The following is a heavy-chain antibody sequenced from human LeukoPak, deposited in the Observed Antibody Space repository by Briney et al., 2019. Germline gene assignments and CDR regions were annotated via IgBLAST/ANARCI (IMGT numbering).Heavy chain of an antibody. D-gene: IGHD3-9*01. J-gene: IGHJ6*02. CDR3: ERDAFERAMDV. Sequence: SETLSLTCTVSGGSISSYYWSWLRHPPGKGLEWIGYIYYSGRTNYNPSLKSRVTISVDTSKNQFSLKLSSVTAADAAVYYCERDAFERAMDVWGQGTTVTVSS. CDR2: IYYSGRT. CDR1: GGSISSYY. V-gene: IGHV4-59*01.